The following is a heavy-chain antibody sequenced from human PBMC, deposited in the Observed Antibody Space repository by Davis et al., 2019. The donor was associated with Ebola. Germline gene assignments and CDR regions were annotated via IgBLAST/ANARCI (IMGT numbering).Heavy chain of an antibody. D-gene: IGHD1-26*01. CDR1: GFVFRNYV. CDR3: AKDTSNIWFDI. CDR2: LGTSADT. J-gene: IGHJ3*02. V-gene: IGHV3-23*01. Sequence: GESLKILCAASGFVFRNYVMSWARQAPGKGLEWVSTLGTSADTYYADSVKGRFTISRDNSKNTLYLQMNGLRVEDTAIYYCAKDTSNIWFDIWGQGTNVTVSS.